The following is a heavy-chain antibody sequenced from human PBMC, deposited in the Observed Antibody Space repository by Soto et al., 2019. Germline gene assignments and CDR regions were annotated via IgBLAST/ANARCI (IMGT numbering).Heavy chain of an antibody. J-gene: IGHJ4*02. CDR1: GLTFSNYW. V-gene: IGHV3-7*01. CDR2: INEGGSEK. Sequence: EVQLVESGGGLVQPGGSLRLSCAASGLTFSNYWMSWVRQAPGKGLEWVSNINEGGSEKYYVDSVKGRFTISRDNAKNSMFRERDSVTGVGTAVTYCAVGGEVRGVTWGNFAYWGRGTLLPFSS. D-gene: IGHD3-10*01. CDR3: AVGGEVRGVTWGNFAY.